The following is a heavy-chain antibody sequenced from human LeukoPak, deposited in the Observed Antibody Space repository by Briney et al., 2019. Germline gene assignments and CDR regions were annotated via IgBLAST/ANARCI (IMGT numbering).Heavy chain of an antibody. CDR1: GFTFSDYY. CDR2: ISSSSSYT. Sequence: PGGSLRLSCAASGFTFSDYYMSWIRQAPGKGLEWVSYISSSSSYTNYADSVKGRFTISRDNAKNSLYLQMNSLRAEDTAVYYCASRSRWLQSPGYWGQGTLVTVSS. V-gene: IGHV3-11*06. CDR3: ASRSRWLQSPGY. J-gene: IGHJ4*02. D-gene: IGHD5-24*01.